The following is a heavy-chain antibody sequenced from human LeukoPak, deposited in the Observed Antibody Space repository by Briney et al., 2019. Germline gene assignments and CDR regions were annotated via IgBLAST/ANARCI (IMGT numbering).Heavy chain of an antibody. CDR1: GGTFSSYA. CDR2: IIPIFGTA. D-gene: IGHD2-21*02. J-gene: IGHJ4*02. V-gene: IGHV1-69*05. Sequence: ASVKVSCKASGGTFSSYAISWVRQAPGQGLESMGGIIPIFGTAKYAQKFQGRVTITTDESTSTAYMELSSLRSEDTAVYYCARGTAYCGGDCYFYWGQGTLVTVSS. CDR3: ARGTAYCGGDCYFY.